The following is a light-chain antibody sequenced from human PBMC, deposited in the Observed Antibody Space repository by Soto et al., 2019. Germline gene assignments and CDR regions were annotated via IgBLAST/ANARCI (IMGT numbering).Light chain of an antibody. CDR2: DAS. CDR3: QQYDSYPWT. V-gene: IGKV1-5*01. Sequence: DIQMTQFPSTLPASVGDRVTITCRASESITNRLAWYRQKPGKAPKVLIYDASNLESGVPARFSGSGSGTEFTLTISSLQPDDFGTYFCQQYDSYPWTFGQGTKVDIK. J-gene: IGKJ1*01. CDR1: ESITNR.